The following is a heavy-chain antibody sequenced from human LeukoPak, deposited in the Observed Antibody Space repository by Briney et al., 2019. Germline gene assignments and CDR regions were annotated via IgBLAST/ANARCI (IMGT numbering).Heavy chain of an antibody. Sequence: SETLSLTCTVSGGSIRNYYWSWIRQPPGKGLEWIGYIYYSGSTNYNPSLKSRVTISVDTSKNQFSLRLGSVTAADTAVYYCARDKDFYYWGQGTLVTVSS. CDR1: GGSIRNYY. J-gene: IGHJ4*02. CDR3: ARDKDFYY. V-gene: IGHV4-59*01. CDR2: IYYSGST.